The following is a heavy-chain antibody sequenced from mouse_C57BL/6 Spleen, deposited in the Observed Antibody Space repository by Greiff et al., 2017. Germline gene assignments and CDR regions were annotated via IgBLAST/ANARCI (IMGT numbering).Heavy chain of an antibody. CDR2: INPNNGGT. V-gene: IGHV1-18*01. CDR3: ARSDSATVIAGSMDY. D-gene: IGHD1-1*01. Sequence: EVQLQQSGPELVKPGASVQISCKASGYPFTDSYMAWVKPSPGKSLEWIGDINPNNGGTIYNQTFKGKATLTVDKSSSTAYMELRSLTSGDTAVYYGARSDSATVIAGSMDYWGQGTSVTVSS. CDR1: GYPFTDSY. J-gene: IGHJ4*01.